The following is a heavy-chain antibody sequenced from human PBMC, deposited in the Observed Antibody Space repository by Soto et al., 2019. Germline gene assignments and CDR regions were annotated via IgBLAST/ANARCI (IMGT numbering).Heavy chain of an antibody. D-gene: IGHD3-22*01. J-gene: IGHJ5*02. CDR1: GFTFSTYG. Sequence: VQLVESGGGLVKPGGSLRLSCAASGFTFSTYGMNWVRQAPGKGLEWLSSISDSGHYIYYADSVKGRFTISRDNAKNSLFLQMNSRRGEDTAVYYCARSGLALPYSASHWFDPWGHGTLVTVSS. V-gene: IGHV3-21*01. CDR3: ARSGLALPYSASHWFDP. CDR2: ISDSGHYI.